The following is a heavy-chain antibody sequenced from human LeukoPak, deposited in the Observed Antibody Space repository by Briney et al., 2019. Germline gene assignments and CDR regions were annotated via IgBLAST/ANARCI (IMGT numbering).Heavy chain of an antibody. V-gene: IGHV4-59*12. CDR2: IYYSGST. D-gene: IGHD6-13*01. J-gene: IGHJ4*02. CDR1: GGSISSYY. CDR3: ARNPIAAAGPFDY. Sequence: SETLSLTCTVSGGSISSYYWSWIRQPPGKGLEWIGYIYYSGSTYYNPSLKSRVTISVDTSKNQFSLKLSSVTAADTAVYYCARNPIAAAGPFDYWGQGTLVTVSS.